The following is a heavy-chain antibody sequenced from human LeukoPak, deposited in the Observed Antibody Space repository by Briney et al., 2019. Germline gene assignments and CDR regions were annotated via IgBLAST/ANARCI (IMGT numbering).Heavy chain of an antibody. Sequence: SETLSLTCTVSGDSISGRSHYWGWIRQPPGKGLEWIGTIYYSGSTYYSPSLKSRVTISVDTSKSQFSLKLSSVTAADTAVYYCATDGYNPIDYWGQGTLVTVSS. CDR1: GDSISGRSHY. CDR2: IYYSGST. V-gene: IGHV4-39*07. CDR3: ATDGYNPIDY. J-gene: IGHJ4*02. D-gene: IGHD5-24*01.